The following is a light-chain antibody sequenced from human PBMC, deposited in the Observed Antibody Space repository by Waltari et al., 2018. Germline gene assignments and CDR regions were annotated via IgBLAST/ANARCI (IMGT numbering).Light chain of an antibody. V-gene: IGKV3-15*01. CDR1: QSISTN. J-gene: IGKJ4*01. Sequence: EIVMTQSPATLSVSPGVRATLSCRASQSISTNLAWYQQKPGQAPRLLNYAASTRATGIPARFSGSGSRTDFTLTISSLQSEDFAVYLCQHYNDWPLTFGGGTKVEIK. CDR2: AAS. CDR3: QHYNDWPLT.